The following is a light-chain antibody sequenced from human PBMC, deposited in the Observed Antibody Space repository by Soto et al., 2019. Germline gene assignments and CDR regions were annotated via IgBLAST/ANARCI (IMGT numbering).Light chain of an antibody. J-gene: IGLJ1*01. Sequence: QSVLTQPPSVSAAPGQKVTISCSGSSSNIGNNYVSWYQQLPGTAPKLLIYENNKRPSGIPDRFSGSKSGTSATLGITELLTGDEAEYYCGTWDSSLRAGYVFSPGPKVTVL. V-gene: IGLV1-51*02. CDR3: GTWDSSLRAGYV. CDR2: ENN. CDR1: SSNIGNNY.